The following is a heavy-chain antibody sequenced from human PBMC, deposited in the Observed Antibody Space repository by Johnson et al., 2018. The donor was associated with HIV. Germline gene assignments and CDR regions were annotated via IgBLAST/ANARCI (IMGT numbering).Heavy chain of an antibody. CDR1: GLIFSRSW. CDR2: SNSDGSST. J-gene: IGHJ3*02. Sequence: VQLVESGGGLVQPGGSLRLSCAASGLIFSRSWMHWVRQAPGKGLVWVSRSNSDGSSTSYADSVKGRFTISRDNAKNSLYLQMNSLRAEDTAVYYCAREYEAFDIWGQGTMVTVSS. V-gene: IGHV3-74*01. CDR3: AREYEAFDI.